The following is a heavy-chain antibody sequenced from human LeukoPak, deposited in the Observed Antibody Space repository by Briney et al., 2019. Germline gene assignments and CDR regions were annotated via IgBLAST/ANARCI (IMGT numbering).Heavy chain of an antibody. CDR2: MNPYSTNT. Sequence: ASVKVSCKTSGYTFANYDITWVRQAPGRGLEWMGWMNPYSTNTGYARQFQGRLSMPRDISITTAYMELSSLRSEDTAVYYCARATRGDLLSEFWGQGSLITVSS. V-gene: IGHV1-8*01. CDR3: ARATRGDLLSEF. D-gene: IGHD2/OR15-2a*01. J-gene: IGHJ4*02. CDR1: GYTFANYD.